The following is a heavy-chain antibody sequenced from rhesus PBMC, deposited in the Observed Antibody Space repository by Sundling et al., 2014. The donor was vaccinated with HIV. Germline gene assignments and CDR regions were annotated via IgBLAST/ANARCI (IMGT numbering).Heavy chain of an antibody. Sequence: QVQLQESGPGLVKPSETPAPSPALSLVPPSAVITGAGSARPQGRDWSGLDVSMVVVGVPDYNPSLKSRVTISIDTSKNQFSLKLTSVTAADTAVYYCAREEWQLYVDYWGQGVLVTVSS. J-gene: IGHJ4*01. CDR3: AREEWQLYVDY. V-gene: IGHV4S2*01. CDR2: SMVVVGVP. CDR1: VPPSAVIT. D-gene: IGHD1-44*02.